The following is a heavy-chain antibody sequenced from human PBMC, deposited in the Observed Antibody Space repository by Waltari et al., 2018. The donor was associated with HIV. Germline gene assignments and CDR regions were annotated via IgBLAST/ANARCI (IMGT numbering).Heavy chain of an antibody. CDR3: ARDQWVTIPGNGMDV. CDR1: GFTFSSYS. Sequence: EVQLVESGGGLVKPGGSLRLSCAASGFTFSSYSMNWVRQAPGKGLEWVSSISSSSSYIYYADSVKGRFTISRDNAKNSLYLQMNSLRAEDTAVYYCARDQWVTIPGNGMDVWGQGTTVTVSS. J-gene: IGHJ6*02. CDR2: ISSSSSYI. V-gene: IGHV3-21*01. D-gene: IGHD2-2*01.